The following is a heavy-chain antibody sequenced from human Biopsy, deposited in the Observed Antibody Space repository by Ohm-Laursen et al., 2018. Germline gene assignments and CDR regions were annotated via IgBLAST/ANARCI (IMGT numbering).Heavy chain of an antibody. CDR1: GGSTISYY. Sequence: SETLSLTCSVSGGSTISYYWTWIRQPPGKGLEWIGHVYNGGTTNYNPSLKSRVTISKDTSKNQFSLQVNSVTAADTAVYYCARTPRDSFWSGSYKRGLWFDPWGQGTLVIVSS. J-gene: IGHJ5*02. V-gene: IGHV4-59*01. CDR3: ARTPRDSFWSGSYKRGLWFDP. D-gene: IGHD3-3*01. CDR2: VYNGGTT.